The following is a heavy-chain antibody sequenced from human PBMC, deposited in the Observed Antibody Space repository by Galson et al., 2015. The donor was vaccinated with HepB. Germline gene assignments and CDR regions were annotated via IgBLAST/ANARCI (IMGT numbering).Heavy chain of an antibody. CDR3: ARGPDWGTTDGFDI. CDR2: VHDSGST. V-gene: IGHV4-59*01. J-gene: IGHJ3*02. Sequence: WIRQPPGKGLEWIGYVHDSGSTKYNRSLKSRLNISVDMSKKQCSLKLSSVTAADTAVYYCARGPDWGTTDGFDIWGQGTMVTVSS. D-gene: IGHD1-1*01.